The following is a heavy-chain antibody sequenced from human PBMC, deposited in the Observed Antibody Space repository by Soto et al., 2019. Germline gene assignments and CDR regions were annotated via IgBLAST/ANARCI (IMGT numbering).Heavy chain of an antibody. Sequence: GASVEVSCKASGFTFTSSAVQWVRQALGQRLEWIGWIVVGSGNTNYAQKFQERVTITRDMSTSTAYMELSSLRSEDTAVYYCAAGGAAAGRGRFSYYYGMDVWGQGTTVTVSS. J-gene: IGHJ6*02. V-gene: IGHV1-58*01. D-gene: IGHD6-13*01. CDR3: AAGGAAAGRGRFSYYYGMDV. CDR2: IVVGSGNT. CDR1: GFTFTSSA.